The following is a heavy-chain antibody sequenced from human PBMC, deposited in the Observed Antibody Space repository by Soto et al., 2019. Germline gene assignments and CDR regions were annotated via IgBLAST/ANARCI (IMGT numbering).Heavy chain of an antibody. CDR3: ARGDRYYYYGMDV. V-gene: IGHV4-31*03. CDR1: GGSIGSGGYY. CDR2: IYYSGDT. J-gene: IGHJ6*02. Sequence: QVQLQESGPGLVKPSQTLSLTCTVSGGSIGSGGYYWSWIRQHPVKGLEWIGYIYYSGDTSYNPSLKSRVTISVDTSKNQFSLRLSSVTAADTAVYYCARGDRYYYYGMDVWGQGTTVTVSS.